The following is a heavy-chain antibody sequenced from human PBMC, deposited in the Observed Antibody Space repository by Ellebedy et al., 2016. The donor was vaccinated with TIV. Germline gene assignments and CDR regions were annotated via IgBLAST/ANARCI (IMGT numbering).Heavy chain of an antibody. CDR1: GYPFTNYY. CDR2: LDARVGST. Sequence: ASVKVSCKASGYPFTNYYFHWIRQAPGQGLEWMGVLDARVGSTTYAETLQGRITMTRDTSTRTVYMELSSLRSEDTAVYYCASVPSAGADFWGQGTLVTVSS. CDR3: ASVPSAGADF. J-gene: IGHJ4*02. D-gene: IGHD4-17*01. V-gene: IGHV1-46*01.